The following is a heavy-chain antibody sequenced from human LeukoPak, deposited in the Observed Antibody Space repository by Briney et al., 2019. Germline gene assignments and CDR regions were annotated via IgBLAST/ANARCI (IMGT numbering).Heavy chain of an antibody. CDR3: ARANGAYKSFDN. CDR1: GGSISSYY. V-gene: IGHV4-59*01. D-gene: IGHD4-17*01. J-gene: IGHJ4*02. Sequence: NPSETLSLTCAVSGGSISSYYWSWIRQPPGKGLQWIGYIYYSGSTNYNPSLKSRVTISVDTSKNQFSLKLSSVTAADTAVYYCARANGAYKSFDNWGQGTRVTVSS. CDR2: IYYSGST.